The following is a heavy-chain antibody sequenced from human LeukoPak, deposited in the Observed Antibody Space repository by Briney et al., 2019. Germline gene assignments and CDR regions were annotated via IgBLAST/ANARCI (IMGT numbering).Heavy chain of an antibody. J-gene: IGHJ4*02. V-gene: IGHV1-69*13. CDR1: GGTFSSYA. Sequence: SVKVSCKASGGTFSSYAISWVRQAPGQGLEWMGGIIPIFGTANYAQKFQGRVTITADESTSTAYMELSSLRSEDTAVYYCASSYYYDSSGYYPFDYWGQGTLVTVSS. CDR3: ASSYYYDSSGYYPFDY. CDR2: IIPIFGTA. D-gene: IGHD3-22*01.